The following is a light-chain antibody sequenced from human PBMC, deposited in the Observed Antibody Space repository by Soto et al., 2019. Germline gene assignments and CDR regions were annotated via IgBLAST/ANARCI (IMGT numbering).Light chain of an antibody. CDR2: DAS. J-gene: IGKJ1*01. CDR1: HTNNIW. V-gene: IGKV1-5*01. Sequence: RSSHTNNIWLAWYKQXPGHAPXXLIYDASSLESWVPSRFSGTGSGTEFTLTIRSLKSDEFATYDCQQYKSFWTFGQGTKVDIK. CDR3: QQYKSFWT.